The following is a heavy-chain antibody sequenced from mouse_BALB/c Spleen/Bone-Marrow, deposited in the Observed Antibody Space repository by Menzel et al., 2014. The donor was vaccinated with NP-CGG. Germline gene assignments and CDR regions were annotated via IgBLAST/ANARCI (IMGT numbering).Heavy chain of an antibody. CDR3: ARQEFAIYWYFDV. CDR2: IDPANGNT. Sequence: VQLQQSGAELVKPGASVKLSCSASGFNIKDTYMHWVKQRPEQGLEWIGRIDPANGNTKYDPKFQDKATITADSSSNTVDLQLSRLTFEDTAVYYCARQEFAIYWYFDVWGAGTTVTVSS. D-gene: IGHD1-3*01. J-gene: IGHJ1*01. CDR1: GFNIKDTY. V-gene: IGHV14-3*02.